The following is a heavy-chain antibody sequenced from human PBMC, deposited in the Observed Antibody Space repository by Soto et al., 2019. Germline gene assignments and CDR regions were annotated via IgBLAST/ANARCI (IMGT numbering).Heavy chain of an antibody. Sequence: PSETLSLTCAVSGGSISSGGYSWSWIRQPPGKGLEWIGYIYHSGSTYYNPSLKSRVTISVDRSKNQFSLKLSSVTAADTAVYYCARDDSSGWLGIDYWGQGTLVTSPQ. CDR1: GGSISSGGYS. CDR2: IYHSGST. D-gene: IGHD6-19*01. V-gene: IGHV4-30-2*01. CDR3: ARDDSSGWLGIDY. J-gene: IGHJ4*02.